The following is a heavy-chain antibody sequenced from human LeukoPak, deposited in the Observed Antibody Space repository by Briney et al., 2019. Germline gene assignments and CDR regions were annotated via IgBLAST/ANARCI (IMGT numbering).Heavy chain of an antibody. CDR1: GFTFSSYA. J-gene: IGHJ4*02. D-gene: IGHD2-15*01. Sequence: GGSLRLSCAASGFTFSSYAMHWVRQAPGKGLEWVSAISGSGGSTYYADSVKGRFTISRDNSRNTLYLQMNSLRVEDTAVYYCAKDRYCSGVSCYSGFDYWGQGTLVTVSS. V-gene: IGHV3-23*01. CDR2: ISGSGGST. CDR3: AKDRYCSGVSCYSGFDY.